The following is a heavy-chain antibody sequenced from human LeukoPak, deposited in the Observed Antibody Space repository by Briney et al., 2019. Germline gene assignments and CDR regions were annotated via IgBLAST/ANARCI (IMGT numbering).Heavy chain of an antibody. V-gene: IGHV4-59*08. CDR2: IYYSGST. J-gene: IGHJ4*02. CDR3: ARAVEEDYFDY. CDR1: GGSISSYY. Sequence: PSETLSLTCTVSGGSISSYYWSWIRQPPGKGLEWIGYIYYSGSTNYNPSLKSRVTISVDTSKNQFSLKLSSVTAADTAVYYCARAVEEDYFDYWGQGTLVTVSS.